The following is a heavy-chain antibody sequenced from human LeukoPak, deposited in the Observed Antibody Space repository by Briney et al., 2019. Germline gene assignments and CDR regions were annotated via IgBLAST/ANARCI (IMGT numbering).Heavy chain of an antibody. CDR2: INPSGGST. J-gene: IGHJ5*02. V-gene: IGHV1-46*01. Sequence: ASVKVSCKASGYTFTSYYMHWVRQAPGQGPEWMGIINPSGGSTSYAQKFQGRVTMTRDMSTSTDYMELSSLRSEDTAVYYCARDNSVEDTAWWFDPWGQGTLVTVSS. CDR1: GYTFTSYY. D-gene: IGHD4-23*01. CDR3: ARDNSVEDTAWWFDP.